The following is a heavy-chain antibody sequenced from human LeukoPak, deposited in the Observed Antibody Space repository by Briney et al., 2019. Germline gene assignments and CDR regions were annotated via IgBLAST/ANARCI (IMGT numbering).Heavy chain of an antibody. V-gene: IGHV4-34*01. Sequence: SETLSLTCAVYGGSLSGYYWSWIRQPPGKGLEWIGEINHSGSTNYNPSLKSRVTISVDTSKNQFSLKLSSVTAADTAVYYCARVHYDILTGSSHLDYWGQGTLVTVSS. CDR3: ARVHYDILTGSSHLDY. CDR1: GGSLSGYY. D-gene: IGHD3-9*01. J-gene: IGHJ4*02. CDR2: INHSGST.